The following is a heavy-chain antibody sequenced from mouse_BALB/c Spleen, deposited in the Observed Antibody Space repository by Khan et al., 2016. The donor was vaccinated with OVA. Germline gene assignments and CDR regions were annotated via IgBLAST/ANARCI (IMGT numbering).Heavy chain of an antibody. CDR2: ISNGGSYT. V-gene: IGHV5-9*02. CDR3: ARHGGFNPYYAMDY. CDR1: GFAFNSYD. J-gene: IGHJ4*01. Sequence: EVELVESGGGLVKPGGSLKLSCAASGFAFNSYDMSWVHQTPERSLEWVALISNGGSYTSYPDSVKGRFTISRDNARNTLYLQVSSLRSEDTALYYCARHGGFNPYYAMDYWVKEPQSPSPQ.